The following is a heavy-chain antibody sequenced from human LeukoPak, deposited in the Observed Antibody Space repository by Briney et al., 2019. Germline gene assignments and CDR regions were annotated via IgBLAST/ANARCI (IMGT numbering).Heavy chain of an antibody. D-gene: IGHD3-22*01. CDR3: ARSGYYDSSGYSYYFDY. Sequence: SVKVSCTASGGTFSSYAISWVRQAPGQGLEWMGGIIPIFGTANYAQKFQGRVTITTDESTSTAYMELSSLRSEDTAVYYCARSGYYDSSGYSYYFDYWGQGTLVTVSS. CDR2: IIPIFGTA. CDR1: GGTFSSYA. J-gene: IGHJ4*02. V-gene: IGHV1-69*05.